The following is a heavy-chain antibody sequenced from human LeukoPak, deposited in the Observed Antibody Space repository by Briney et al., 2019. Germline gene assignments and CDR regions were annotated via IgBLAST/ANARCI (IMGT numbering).Heavy chain of an antibody. CDR2: IYTRGST. D-gene: IGHD6-19*01. J-gene: IGHJ6*02. Sequence: SETLSLTCTVSGGSISSYYWSWIRQPAGKGLEWIGRIYTRGSTNYNPSLKSRVTMSVDTSKNQFSLKLSSVTAADTAVYYCARDADSSGSYYYGMDVWGQGTTVTVSS. CDR3: ARDADSSGSYYYGMDV. CDR1: GGSISSYY. V-gene: IGHV4-4*07.